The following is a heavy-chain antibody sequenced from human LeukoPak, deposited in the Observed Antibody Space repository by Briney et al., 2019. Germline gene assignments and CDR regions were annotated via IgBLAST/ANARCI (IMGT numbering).Heavy chain of an antibody. CDR3: AEVESHIVVVVAAPIDY. CDR2: ISGSGGST. D-gene: IGHD2-15*01. Sequence: GRSLRLSCAASGFTFSSYAMSWVRQAPGKGLGWVSAISGSGGSTYYADSVKGRFTISRDSSKNTLYLQMNSLRAEDTAVYYCAEVESHIVVVVAAPIDYWGQGTLVTVSS. J-gene: IGHJ4*02. CDR1: GFTFSSYA. V-gene: IGHV3-23*01.